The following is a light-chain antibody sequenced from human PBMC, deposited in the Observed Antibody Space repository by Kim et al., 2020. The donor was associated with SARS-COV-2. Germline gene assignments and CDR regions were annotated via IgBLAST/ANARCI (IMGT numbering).Light chain of an antibody. V-gene: IGLV1-47*02. J-gene: IGLJ3*02. Sequence: QSALTQPPSASGTPGQRVTISSSASSSNIGKNYIYWNHQLPGTAPKLLTHTSKQWPPGVPDRFSGSKSGTSASQAISGLRSEDETDYHCAARNDSLSGWVFGGGTQLTVL. CDR3: AARNDSLSGWV. CDR1: SSNIGKNY. CDR2: TSK.